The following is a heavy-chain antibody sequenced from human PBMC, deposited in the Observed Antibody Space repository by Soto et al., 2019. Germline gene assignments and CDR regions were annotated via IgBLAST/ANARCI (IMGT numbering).Heavy chain of an antibody. V-gene: IGHV4-39*01. Sequence: SEPMSLTCTVAGGYISSSSYYWGWISKPPGKGLEWIGSIYYSGSTYYNPSLKSRVTISVDTSKNQFSLKLSSVTAADTAVYYCAGPSIAAASIRRYYGMDVWGQGTTVTVSS. J-gene: IGHJ6*02. D-gene: IGHD6-13*01. CDR2: IYYSGST. CDR3: AGPSIAAASIRRYYGMDV. CDR1: GGYISSSSYY.